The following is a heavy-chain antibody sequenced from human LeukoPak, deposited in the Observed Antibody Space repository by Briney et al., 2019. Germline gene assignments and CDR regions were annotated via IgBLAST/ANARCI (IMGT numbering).Heavy chain of an antibody. CDR3: ARDFDY. CDR1: GFTFSSYA. J-gene: IGHJ4*02. V-gene: IGHV3-30*04. Sequence: PGGSLRPSCAAPGFTFSSYAMHWVRQAPGKGLEWVAVISYDGSNKYYADSVKGRFTISRDNSKNTLYLQMNSLRAKDTAVYYCARDFDYWGQGTLVTVSS. CDR2: ISYDGSNK.